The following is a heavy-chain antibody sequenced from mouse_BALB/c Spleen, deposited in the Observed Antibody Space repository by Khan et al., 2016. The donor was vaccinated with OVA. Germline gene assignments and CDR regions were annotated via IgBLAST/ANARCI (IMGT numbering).Heavy chain of an antibody. CDR3: ARCYDPYYAMDY. Sequence: QVQLKESGPGLVAPSQSLSITCTVSGFSLTSYGVHWVRQPPGKGLEWLGVIWAGESTNYNSALMSRLSISKDNSKSQVFLQMNSLTTDDTAMYFWARCYDPYYAMDYWGQGTSVTVSS. J-gene: IGHJ4*01. D-gene: IGHD2-3*01. V-gene: IGHV2-9*02. CDR1: GFSLTSYG. CDR2: IWAGEST.